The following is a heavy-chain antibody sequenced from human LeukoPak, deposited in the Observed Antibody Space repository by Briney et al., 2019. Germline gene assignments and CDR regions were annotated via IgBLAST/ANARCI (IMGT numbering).Heavy chain of an antibody. CDR3: ARGGIVGATTPDAFDI. CDR1: GGTFTTYA. J-gene: IGHJ3*02. V-gene: IGHV1-69*05. Sequence: GSSVKVSCEASGGTFTTYALSWVRQAPGQGLEWMGGIIPLFDTPNYAQKFQGRVTITTNESTNTAYTELSSLRSDGKAVYYCARGGIVGATTPDAFDIWGQGTMVTVS. CDR2: IIPLFDTP. D-gene: IGHD1-26*01.